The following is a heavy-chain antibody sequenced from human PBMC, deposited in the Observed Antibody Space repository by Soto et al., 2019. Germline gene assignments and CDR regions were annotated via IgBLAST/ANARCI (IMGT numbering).Heavy chain of an antibody. V-gene: IGHV3-23*01. Sequence: GGSLRLSCAASGFTFSSYAMSWVRQAPGKGLEWVSTISGSGGTTYYADSVKGRFTISRDNSKNTLYLQMNSLRAEDTAVYYCAKDMGITFGGVISGGVSDIWGQGTMVTVSS. J-gene: IGHJ3*02. CDR1: GFTFSSYA. D-gene: IGHD3-16*02. CDR3: AKDMGITFGGVISGGVSDI. CDR2: ISGSGGTT.